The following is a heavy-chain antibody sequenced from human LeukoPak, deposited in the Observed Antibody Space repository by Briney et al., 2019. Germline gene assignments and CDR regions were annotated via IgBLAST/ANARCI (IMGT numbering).Heavy chain of an antibody. J-gene: IGHJ4*02. CDR3: ARARGTAIHDY. Sequence: GGSLRLSCAASGFTFSSYGMHWVRQAPGKGLEWVAVIWYDGSNKHYADSVKGRFTISRDNSKNTLYLQMNSLRAEDTAVYYCARARGTAIHDYWGQGTLVTVSS. CDR2: IWYDGSNK. V-gene: IGHV3-33*01. D-gene: IGHD5-18*01. CDR1: GFTFSSYG.